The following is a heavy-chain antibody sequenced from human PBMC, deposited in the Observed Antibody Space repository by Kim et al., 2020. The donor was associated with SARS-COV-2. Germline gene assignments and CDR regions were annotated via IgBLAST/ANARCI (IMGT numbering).Heavy chain of an antibody. CDR1: GFTFSSYA. Sequence: GGSLRLSCAASGFTFSSYAMSWVRQAPGKGLEWVSAISGSGGSTYYADSVKGRFTISRDNSKNTLYLQMNSLRDEDTAVYYCAARTFIAAADLLLRGYYGMDVWGQGTTVTVSS. V-gene: IGHV3-23*01. J-gene: IGHJ6*02. CDR3: AARTFIAAADLLLRGYYGMDV. D-gene: IGHD6-13*01. CDR2: ISGSGGST.